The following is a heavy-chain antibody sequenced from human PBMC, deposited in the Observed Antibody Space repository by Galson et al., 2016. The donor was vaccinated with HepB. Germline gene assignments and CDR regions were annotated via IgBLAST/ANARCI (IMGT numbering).Heavy chain of an antibody. CDR2: IHHSGST. J-gene: IGHJ1*01. CDR3: ATRDAHNYSRYFKY. D-gene: IGHD1-1*01. CDR1: GDSISNSNW. V-gene: IGHV4-4*02. Sequence: TLSLTCTVSGDSISNSNWWSWVRQSPGKGLEWIGEIHHSGSTNYNPSLKSRITMSVDKSKNHFSLTLTSVTAADTAVYYCATRDAHNYSRYFKYWGQGTLVVVSS.